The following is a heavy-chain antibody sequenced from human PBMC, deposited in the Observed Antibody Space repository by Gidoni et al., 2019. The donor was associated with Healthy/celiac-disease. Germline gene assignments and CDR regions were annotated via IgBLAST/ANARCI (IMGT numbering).Heavy chain of an antibody. CDR1: GFNFGDYA. CDR3: TRGGRVVVVTMNWFDP. CDR2: IRSKAYGGTT. V-gene: IGHV3-49*05. Sequence: EVQLVVSGGGLVKPGRSLRLSCTASGFNFGDYAMSWFRQAPGKGLEWVGFIRSKAYGGTTEYAASVKGRFTISRDDSKSIAYLQMNSLKTEDTAVYYCTRGGRVVVVTMNWFDPWGQGTLVTVSS. J-gene: IGHJ5*02. D-gene: IGHD2-15*01.